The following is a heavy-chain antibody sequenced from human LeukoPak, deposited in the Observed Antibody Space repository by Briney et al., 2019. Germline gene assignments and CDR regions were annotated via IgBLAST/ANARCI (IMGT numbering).Heavy chain of an antibody. CDR2: IYPGNSDT. J-gene: IGHJ4*02. Sequence: GVPMQSSCHGSGYSFTRYWIGWARPVTGKGREWMGIIYPGNSDTRYSPSFQGQVTISADNSISTAYLQWCSLKASHTAMYYCARHPEWELLDYWGQGTLVTVSS. V-gene: IGHV5-51*01. D-gene: IGHD1-26*01. CDR3: ARHPEWELLDY. CDR1: GYSFTRYW.